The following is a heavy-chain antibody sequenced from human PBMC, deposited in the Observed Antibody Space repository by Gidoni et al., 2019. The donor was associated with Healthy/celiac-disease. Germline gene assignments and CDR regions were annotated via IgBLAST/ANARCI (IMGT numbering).Heavy chain of an antibody. D-gene: IGHD6-19*01. CDR2: INHSGST. V-gene: IGHV4-34*01. Sequence: LEWIGEINHSGSTNYNPSLKSRVTISVDTSKNQFSLKLSSVTAADTAVYYCARGIAVATYGMDVWGQGTTVTVSS. CDR3: ARGIAVATYGMDV. J-gene: IGHJ6*02.